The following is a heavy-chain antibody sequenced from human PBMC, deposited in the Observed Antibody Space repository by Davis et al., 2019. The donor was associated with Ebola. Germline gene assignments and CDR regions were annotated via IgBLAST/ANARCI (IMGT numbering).Heavy chain of an antibody. Sequence: MPSETLSLTCAVNGGSFTGYYWTWIRQPPGKGLEWIGEIIHSGSANYNPSLKSRVTISEDTSNNQFSLKLTSMTAADTAVYFCTRGRGRGFDYWGQGTLVTVSS. J-gene: IGHJ4*02. CDR2: IIHSGSA. V-gene: IGHV4-34*01. CDR1: GGSFTGYY. D-gene: IGHD3-10*01. CDR3: TRGRGRGFDY.